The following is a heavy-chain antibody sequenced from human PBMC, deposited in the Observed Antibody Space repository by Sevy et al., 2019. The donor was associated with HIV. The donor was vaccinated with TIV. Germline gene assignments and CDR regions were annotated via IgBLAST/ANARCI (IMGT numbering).Heavy chain of an antibody. CDR1: GGTFSSYA. V-gene: IGHV1-69*13. J-gene: IGHJ6*02. CDR2: IIPIFGTA. Sequence: SVEVSCKASGGTFSSYAISWVRQAPGQGLEWMGGIIPIFGTANYAQKFQGRVTITADESTSTAYMELSSLRSEDTAVYYCARSYDSSGYYYGIYYYGMDVWGQGTTVTVSS. D-gene: IGHD3-22*01. CDR3: ARSYDSSGYYYGIYYYGMDV.